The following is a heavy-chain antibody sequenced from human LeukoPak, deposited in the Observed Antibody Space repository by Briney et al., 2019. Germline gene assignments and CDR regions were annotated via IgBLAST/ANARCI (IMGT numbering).Heavy chain of an antibody. V-gene: IGHV3-33*01. CDR3: ARDPGVRAIFGVVIIEGLDY. CDR1: GFTFSSYG. CDR2: IWYDGSNK. Sequence: GGSLRLSCAASGFTFSSYGMHWVRQAPGKGPEWVAVIWYDGSNKYYADSVKGRFTISRDNSKNTLYLQMNSLRAEDTAVYYCARDPGVRAIFGVVIIEGLDYWGQGTLVTVSS. J-gene: IGHJ4*02. D-gene: IGHD3-3*01.